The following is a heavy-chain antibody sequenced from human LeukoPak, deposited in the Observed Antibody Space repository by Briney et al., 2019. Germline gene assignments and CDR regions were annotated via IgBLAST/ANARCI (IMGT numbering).Heavy chain of an antibody. J-gene: IGHJ4*02. CDR2: IWYDGSKK. D-gene: IGHD2-2*01. Sequence: GTSLRLPCAASGFSFSDHGMHWVRQAPGKGLEWVAVIWYDGSKKYFADSVKGRFTISRDDSKNTLYLQMNSLRAEDTAVYYCARDYCSTTSCLDYWGQGTLVTVSS. CDR3: ARDYCSTTSCLDY. CDR1: GFSFSDHG. V-gene: IGHV3-33*01.